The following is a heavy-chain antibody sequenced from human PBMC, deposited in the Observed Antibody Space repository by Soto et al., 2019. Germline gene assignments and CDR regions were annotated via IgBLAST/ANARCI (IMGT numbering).Heavy chain of an antibody. D-gene: IGHD5-12*01. CDR2: IRSKAYGGTT. J-gene: IGHJ5*02. V-gene: IGHV3-49*03. CDR1: GFTFGDYA. CDR3: TRGGDIARVYRNWFDP. Sequence: GGSLRLSCTASGFTFGDYAMSWFRQAPGKGLEWVGFIRSKAYGGTTEYAASVKGRFTISRDDSKSIAYLQMNSLKTEDTAVYYCTRGGDIARVYRNWFDPWGQGTLVTVSS.